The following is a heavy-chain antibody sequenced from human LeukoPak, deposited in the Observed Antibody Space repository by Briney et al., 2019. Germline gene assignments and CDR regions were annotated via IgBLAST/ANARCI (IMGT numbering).Heavy chain of an antibody. V-gene: IGHV3-23*01. CDR2: ISGSGGST. Sequence: GGSLRLSCAASGFTFSSYAMSWVRQAPGKGLERVSAISGSGGSTYYADSVKGRFTISRDNSKNTLYLQMNSLRAEDTAVYYCAKDRYDSSGYRLAYYFDYWGQGTLVTVSS. J-gene: IGHJ4*02. CDR3: AKDRYDSSGYRLAYYFDY. CDR1: GFTFSSYA. D-gene: IGHD3-22*01.